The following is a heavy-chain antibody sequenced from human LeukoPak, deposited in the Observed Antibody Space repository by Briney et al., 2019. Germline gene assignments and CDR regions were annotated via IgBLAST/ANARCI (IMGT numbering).Heavy chain of an antibody. V-gene: IGHV4-30-4*01. CDR2: IYYSGST. CDR1: GCSIRLCDSY. CDR3: AREKYDGCGYYPFY. J-gene: IGHJ4*02. Sequence: SETLSLTCTVSGCSIRLCDSYWSWIRQPPGKGLEWIGYIYYSGSTYYNPSLKSRVTISVDTFKSQFSLRLSYTTAADTAVHCCAREKYDGCGYYPFYWGQGALLPVSS. D-gene: IGHD3-22*01.